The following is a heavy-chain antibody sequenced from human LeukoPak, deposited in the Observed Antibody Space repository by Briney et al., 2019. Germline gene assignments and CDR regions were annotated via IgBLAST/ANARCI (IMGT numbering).Heavy chain of an antibody. CDR1: GFTFSSYS. D-gene: IGHD1-26*01. CDR3: ARDNSVGDVAWWFDP. V-gene: IGHV3-21*04. Sequence: GGSLRLSCAASGFTFSSYSMNWVRQAPGKGLEWVSSISSSSSYIYYADSVKGRFTISRDNAKNSLYLQMNSLRAEDTAVYYCARDNSVGDVAWWFDPWGQGTLVTVSS. J-gene: IGHJ5*02. CDR2: ISSSSSYI.